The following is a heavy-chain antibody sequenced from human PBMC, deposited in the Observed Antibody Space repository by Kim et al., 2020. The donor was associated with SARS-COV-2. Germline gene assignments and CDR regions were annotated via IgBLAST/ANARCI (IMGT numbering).Heavy chain of an antibody. D-gene: IGHD1-26*01. J-gene: IGHJ4*02. CDR2: IKSDGTIT. CDR3: ARRGDSSLGGSYSY. V-gene: IGHV3-74*01. Sequence: GGSLRLSCAASGFTFSNYWMHWVRQAPGKGLVWVSRIKSDGTITSYADSVKGRFTISRDNTKNTLYLQMNSLRAEDTAVYYCARRGDSSLGGSYSYWGQGTLVTVSS. CDR1: GFTFSNYW.